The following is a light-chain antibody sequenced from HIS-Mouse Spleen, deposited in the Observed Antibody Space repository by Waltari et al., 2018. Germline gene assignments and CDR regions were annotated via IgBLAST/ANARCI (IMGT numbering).Light chain of an antibody. CDR3: YSTDSSGNHRV. CDR1: ALQKKL. V-gene: IGLV3-10*01. Sequence: SYELTPPPSVSVSPGQTARITCPGAALQKKLAFWYQQKSGQAPVLVIYEDSKRPSGIPERFSGSSSGTMATLTISGAQVEDEADYYCYSTDSSGNHRVFGGGTKLTVL. CDR2: EDS. J-gene: IGLJ2*01.